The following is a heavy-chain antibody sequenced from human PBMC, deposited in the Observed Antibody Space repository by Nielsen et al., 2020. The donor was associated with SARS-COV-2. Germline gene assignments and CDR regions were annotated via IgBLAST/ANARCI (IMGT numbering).Heavy chain of an antibody. CDR1: GFTFSGSA. CDR3: TRQEVGRGHNWFDP. V-gene: IGHV3-73*01. CDR2: IRSKANSYAT. J-gene: IGHJ5*02. D-gene: IGHD1-26*01. Sequence: GESLKISCAASGFTFSGSAMHWVRQASGKGLEWVGRIRSKANSYATAYAASVKGRFTISRDDSKNTAYLQMNSLKTEDTAVYYCTRQEVGRGHNWFDPWGQGTLVTVSS.